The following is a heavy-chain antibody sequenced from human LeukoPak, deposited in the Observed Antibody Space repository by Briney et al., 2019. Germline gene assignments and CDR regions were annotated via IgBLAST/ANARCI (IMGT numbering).Heavy chain of an antibody. CDR1: GYAFTSYY. V-gene: IGHV1-46*01. CDR3: ARAPPLRRRSFDY. CDR2: INPSGGST. D-gene: IGHD5-12*01. J-gene: IGHJ4*02. Sequence: ASVKVSCQASGYAFTSYYMHWVRQAPGQGLDWMGIINPSGGSTSYAQKFQGRVTMTRDTSTSTVYMELSSLRSEDRAVYYCARAPPLRRRSFDYWGQGNLVTVSS.